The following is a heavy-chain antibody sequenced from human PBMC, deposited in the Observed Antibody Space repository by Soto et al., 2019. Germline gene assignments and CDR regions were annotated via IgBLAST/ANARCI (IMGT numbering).Heavy chain of an antibody. CDR1: GYTFTSYG. J-gene: IGHJ5*02. V-gene: IGHV1-18*04. CDR3: ARGTKLAARPNRSFDP. D-gene: IGHD6-6*01. Sequence: ASVKVSFKASGYTFTSYGISWVRQAPGQGLEWMGWISAYNGNTNYAQKLQGRVTMTTDTSTSTAYMELRSLRSDDTAVYYCARGTKLAARPNRSFDPWGQGTLVTVSS. CDR2: ISAYNGNT.